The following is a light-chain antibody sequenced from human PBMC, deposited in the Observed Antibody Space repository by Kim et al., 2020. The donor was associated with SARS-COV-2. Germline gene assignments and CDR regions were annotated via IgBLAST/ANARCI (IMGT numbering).Light chain of an antibody. V-gene: IGKV3-20*01. Sequence: SPGERATPSCRARQSVSSNYLAWYQQKPGQAPRLLIYGASSRATGIPDRFSGSGSRTDFTLTITRLEPEDFAVYYCQQYSSSPATFGQGTKVDIK. CDR2: GAS. J-gene: IGKJ1*01. CDR1: QSVSSNY. CDR3: QQYSSSPAT.